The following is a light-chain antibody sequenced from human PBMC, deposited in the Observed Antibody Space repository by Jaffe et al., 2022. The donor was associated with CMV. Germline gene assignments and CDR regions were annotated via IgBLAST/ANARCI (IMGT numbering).Light chain of an antibody. Sequence: SYELTQPPSVSVSPGQTASITCSGDKLGDTYACWYQQKPGQSPVLVIYKDTKRPSGIPERFSGSNSGNTATLTISGTQAMDEADYYCQAWDSSTVVIGGGTKLTVL. CDR3: QAWDSSTVV. J-gene: IGLJ2*01. CDR1: KLGDTY. CDR2: KDT. V-gene: IGLV3-1*01.